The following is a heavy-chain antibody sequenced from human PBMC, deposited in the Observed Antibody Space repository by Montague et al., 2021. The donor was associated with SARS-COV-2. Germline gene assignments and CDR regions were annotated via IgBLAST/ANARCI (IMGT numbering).Heavy chain of an antibody. J-gene: IGHJ6*02. D-gene: IGHD3-3*01. CDR3: ARWGEYYDSPYYYYAMDV. V-gene: IGHV4-59*12. CDR1: GGSISTYY. Sequence: SETLSLTCSVSGGSISTYYWSWIRQPPGKGLEWIGYIYYSGSTDYNPSLKSRVTISIDTSKNQFSLKLSSVTAADTAVYYCARWGEYYDSPYYYYAMDVLGQGTTVTVSS. CDR2: IYYSGST.